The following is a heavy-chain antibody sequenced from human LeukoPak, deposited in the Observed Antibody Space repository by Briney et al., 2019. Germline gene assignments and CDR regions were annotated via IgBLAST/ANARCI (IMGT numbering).Heavy chain of an antibody. J-gene: IGHJ4*02. D-gene: IGHD6-13*01. CDR1: GFTFSSYA. V-gene: IGHV3-30*04. CDR3: ARDSLSSSWYGMDY. Sequence: PGGSLRLSCAASGFTFSSYAMHWVRQAPGKGLEWVAVISYDGSNKYYADSVKGRFTISRDNSKNTLYLQMNSLRAEDTAVYYCARDSLSSSWYGMDYWGQGTLVTASS. CDR2: ISYDGSNK.